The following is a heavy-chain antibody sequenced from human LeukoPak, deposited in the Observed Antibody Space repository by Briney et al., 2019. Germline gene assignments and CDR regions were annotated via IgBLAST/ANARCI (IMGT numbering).Heavy chain of an antibody. CDR2: ISAYNGNT. D-gene: IGHD6-25*01. CDR1: GYTFTSYG. V-gene: IGHV1-18*01. J-gene: IGHJ6*03. CDR3: AREGGYSSADYYYYYYMDV. Sequence: ASVKVSCKASGYTFTSYGISWVRQAPGQGLEWMGWISAYNGNTNYAQKLQGRVTVTTDTSTSTAYMELRSLRSDDTAVYYCAREGGYSSADYYYYYYMDVWGKGTTVTVSS.